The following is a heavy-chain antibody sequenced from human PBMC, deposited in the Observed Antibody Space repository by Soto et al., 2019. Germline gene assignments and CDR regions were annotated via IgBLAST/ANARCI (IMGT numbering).Heavy chain of an antibody. CDR3: AVPKYYDFWSGLGGYYYYGMDV. CDR1: GYTFTSYY. D-gene: IGHD3-3*01. Sequence: GASVKVSCKASGYTFTSYYMHWVRQAPGQGLEWMGIINPSGGSTSYAQKFQGRVTMIRDTSTSTVYMELSSLRSEDTAVYYCAVPKYYDFWSGLGGYYYYGMDVWGQGTTVTVSS. J-gene: IGHJ6*02. V-gene: IGHV1-46*01. CDR2: INPSGGST.